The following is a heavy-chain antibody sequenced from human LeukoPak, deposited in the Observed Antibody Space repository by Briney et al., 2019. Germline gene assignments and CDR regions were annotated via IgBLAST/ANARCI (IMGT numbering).Heavy chain of an antibody. D-gene: IGHD3-3*01. CDR2: ISYDGSNK. V-gene: IGHV3-30-3*01. CDR3: ASERDDYYYGMDV. Sequence: ISYDGSNKYSADSVKGRFTISRDNSKNTLYLQMNSLRAEDTAVYYCASERDDYYYGMDVWGQGTTVTVSS. J-gene: IGHJ6*02.